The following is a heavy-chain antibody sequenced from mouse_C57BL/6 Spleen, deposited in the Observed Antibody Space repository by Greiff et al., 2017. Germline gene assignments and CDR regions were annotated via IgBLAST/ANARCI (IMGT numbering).Heavy chain of an antibody. V-gene: IGHV3-1*01. CDR3: ARGGYYGSSFDY. CDR1: GYSITSGYD. CDR2: ISYSGSN. J-gene: IGHJ2*01. D-gene: IGHD1-1*01. Sequence: EVHLVESGPGMVKPSQSLSLTCTVTGYSITSGYDWHWIRHFPGNKLEWKGYISYSGSNNYNPSLKSRISITHDTSKNHFFLKLNSVTTEDTATYYFARGGYYGSSFDYWGQGTTLTVSS.